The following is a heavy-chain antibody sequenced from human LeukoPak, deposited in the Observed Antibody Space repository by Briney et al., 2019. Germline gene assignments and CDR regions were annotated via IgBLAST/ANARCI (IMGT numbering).Heavy chain of an antibody. CDR3: ARGTSSWYFGTDAFDI. D-gene: IGHD6-13*01. CDR2: IYYSGST. V-gene: IGHV4-39*01. CDR1: GGSISSSSYY. Sequence: PSETLSLTCTVSGGSISSSSYYWGWIRQPPGKGLEWIGSIYYSGSTYYNPSLKSRVTISVDTSKNQFSLKLSSVTAADTAVYYCARGTSSWYFGTDAFDIWGQGTMVTVSS. J-gene: IGHJ3*02.